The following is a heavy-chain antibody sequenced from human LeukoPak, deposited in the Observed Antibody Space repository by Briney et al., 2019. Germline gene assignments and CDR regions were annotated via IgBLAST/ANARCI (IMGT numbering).Heavy chain of an antibody. V-gene: IGHV4-38-2*02. J-gene: IGHJ6*03. CDR2: IYHSGST. D-gene: IGHD3-22*01. Sequence: SETLSLTCTVSGYSISSGYYWGWIRQPPGKGLEWIGSIYHSGSTYYNPSLKSRVTISVDTSKNQFSLKLSSVTAADTAVYYCARVNYDSSGYYYYYYMDVWGKGTTVTVSS. CDR1: GYSISSGYY. CDR3: ARVNYDSSGYYYYYYMDV.